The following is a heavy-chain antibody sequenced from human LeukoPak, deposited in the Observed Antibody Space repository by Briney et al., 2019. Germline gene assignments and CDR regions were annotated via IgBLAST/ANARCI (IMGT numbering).Heavy chain of an antibody. D-gene: IGHD3-10*01. CDR3: ARLRSYMSYYGMDV. Sequence: ASVKVSCKASGGTFSSYAISWVRQAPGQGLEWMGGIIPIFGTANYAQKFQGRVTITADESTSTAYMELSSLRSEDTAVYYCARLRSYMSYYGMDVWGKGTTVTVSS. CDR2: IIPIFGTA. J-gene: IGHJ6*04. V-gene: IGHV1-69*01. CDR1: GGTFSSYA.